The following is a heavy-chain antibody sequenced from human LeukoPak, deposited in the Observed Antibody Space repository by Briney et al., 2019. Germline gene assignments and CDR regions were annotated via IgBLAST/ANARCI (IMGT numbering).Heavy chain of an antibody. CDR3: ARVPRRIAAAGAFDY. V-gene: IGHV1-2*02. D-gene: IGHD6-13*01. CDR1: GYTFTGYY. Sequence: ASVKVSCKASGYTFTGYYLHWVRQAPGQGLEWMGCVNPNSGDTNYAQKFQGRVTMTRDTSISTAYMELSRLRSDDTAVYYCARVPRRIAAAGAFDYWGQGTLVTVSS. CDR2: VNPNSGDT. J-gene: IGHJ4*02.